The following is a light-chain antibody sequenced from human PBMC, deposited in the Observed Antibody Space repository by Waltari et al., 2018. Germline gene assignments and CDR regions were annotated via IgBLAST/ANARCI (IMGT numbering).Light chain of an antibody. Sequence: IVLTQSPGTLSLSPGDRASLSCKASQSLGKNYLAWYQHKPGQAPRLLIYGASSRAAGIPDRFSGSGSGTDFTLTISRLEPEDFAVYYCQQYASSVLYTVGQGTKLEIK. V-gene: IGKV3-20*01. CDR2: GAS. J-gene: IGKJ2*01. CDR1: QSLGKNY. CDR3: QQYASSVLYT.